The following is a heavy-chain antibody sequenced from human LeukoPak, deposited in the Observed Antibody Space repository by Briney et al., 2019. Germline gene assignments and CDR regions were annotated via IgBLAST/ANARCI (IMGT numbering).Heavy chain of an antibody. V-gene: IGHV4-61*01. CDR2: IYYSGST. Sequence: NPSETLSLTCTVSGGSISSTSYYWGWIRQPPGKGLEWIGYIYYSGSTNYSPSLKSRVTISVDTSKKQLPLKLSSVTAADTAVYYCAREVGYYYMDVWGKGTTVTVSS. CDR1: GGSISSTSYY. J-gene: IGHJ6*03. CDR3: AREVGYYYMDV.